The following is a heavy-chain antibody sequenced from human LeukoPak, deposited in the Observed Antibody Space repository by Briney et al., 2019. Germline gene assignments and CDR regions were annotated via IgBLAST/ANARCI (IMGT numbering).Heavy chain of an antibody. V-gene: IGHV3-23*01. Sequence: GGSLRLSCAASGFTFSSYAMSWVRQAPGKGLEWVSAISGSGGSTYYADSVKGRFTISRDNSKNTLYMQMNNLRAEDTAVYYCAKQPRPRAPAEYFSDYWGQGTRVTVSS. CDR1: GFTFSSYA. CDR3: AKQPRPRAPAEYFSDY. CDR2: ISGSGGST. D-gene: IGHD1-14*01. J-gene: IGHJ4*02.